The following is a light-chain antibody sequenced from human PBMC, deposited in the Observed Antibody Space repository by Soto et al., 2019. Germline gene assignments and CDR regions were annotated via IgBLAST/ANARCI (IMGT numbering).Light chain of an antibody. CDR1: QSVSSY. Sequence: EIVLTQSPATLSLSPGERATLSCRASQSVSSYLAWYQQKPGQAPRLLIYDASNRATGIPARFSGSGSGTDFTLTIRSLEPEDFAVYYCQQRSNWPPYTCGQGTKLELK. CDR2: DAS. CDR3: QQRSNWPPYT. J-gene: IGKJ2*01. V-gene: IGKV3-11*01.